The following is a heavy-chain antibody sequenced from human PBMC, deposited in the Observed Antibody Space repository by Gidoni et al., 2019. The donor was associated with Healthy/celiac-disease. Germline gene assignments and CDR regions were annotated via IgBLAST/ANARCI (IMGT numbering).Heavy chain of an antibody. D-gene: IGHD4-17*01. CDR3: ARVASLRGDYELHYYYGMDV. V-gene: IGHV1-69*01. J-gene: IGHJ6*02. Sequence: QVQLVQSGAEVKKPGSSVKVSCKASGGTFSSYAISWVRQAPGQGLEWMGGIIPIFGTANYAQKFQGRVTITVDESTSTAYMELSSLRSEDTAVYYCARVASLRGDYELHYYYGMDVWGQGTTVTVSS. CDR1: GGTFSSYA. CDR2: IIPIFGTA.